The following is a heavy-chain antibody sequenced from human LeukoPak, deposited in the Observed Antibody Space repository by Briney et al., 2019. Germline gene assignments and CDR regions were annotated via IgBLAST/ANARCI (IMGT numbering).Heavy chain of an antibody. CDR2: IIPIFGTA. D-gene: IGHD1-26*01. J-gene: IGHJ4*02. V-gene: IGHV1-69*05. CDR1: GGTFSRYA. Sequence: ASVKVSCKASGGTFSRYAISWVRQAPGQGLEWMGGIIPIFGTANYAQKFQGRVTITTDESTSTAYMELSSLRSEDTAVYYCARDREGAGRGVFDYWGQGTLVTVSS. CDR3: ARDREGAGRGVFDY.